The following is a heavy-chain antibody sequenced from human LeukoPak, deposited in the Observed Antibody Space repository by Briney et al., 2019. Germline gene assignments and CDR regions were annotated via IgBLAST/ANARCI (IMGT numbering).Heavy chain of an antibody. Sequence: ASVKVSCKTSGYTFIGYYMNWVRQAPGQGLEWMGWINPNSGGTNYAQNFQGRVTMTRDTSISTAYMELSRLRSDDTAVYYCARDSDYSDCFDYWGQGTLVTVSS. CDR2: INPNSGGT. V-gene: IGHV1-2*02. J-gene: IGHJ4*02. D-gene: IGHD4-11*01. CDR1: GYTFIGYY. CDR3: ARDSDYSDCFDY.